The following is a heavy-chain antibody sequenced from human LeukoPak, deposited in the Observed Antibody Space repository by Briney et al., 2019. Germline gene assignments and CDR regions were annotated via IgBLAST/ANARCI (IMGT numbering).Heavy chain of an antibody. CDR1: GDSIRGYY. CDR2: IYYSGST. V-gene: IGHV4-59*01. CDR3: ARDLFVEMATIGAFDL. Sequence: SETLSLTCTVSGDSIRGYYWSWIRQPPGKGLEWIGYIYYSGSTKYNPSLKSRVTISVDMSKNQFSLKLTSVTAADTAVYYCARDLFVEMATIGAFDLWGQGTMVTVSS. D-gene: IGHD5-24*01. J-gene: IGHJ3*01.